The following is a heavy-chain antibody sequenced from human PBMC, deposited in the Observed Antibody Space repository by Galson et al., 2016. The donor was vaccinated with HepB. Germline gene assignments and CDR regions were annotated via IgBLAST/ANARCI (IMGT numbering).Heavy chain of an antibody. CDR2: ISGSSHYI. J-gene: IGHJ3*01. D-gene: IGHD2-15*01. CDR3: ARPLAEGNCWRQLCSLDAFDL. V-gene: IGHV3-21*01. Sequence: LRLSCAASGFSFSNYNMNWVRQAPGKGLEWVSFISGSSHYIYYGDSVKGRFTISRDNAKNSLHLQMDSLTAEDTAVYYCARPLAEGNCWRQLCSLDAFDLWGRGTLVTVSS. CDR1: GFSFSNYN.